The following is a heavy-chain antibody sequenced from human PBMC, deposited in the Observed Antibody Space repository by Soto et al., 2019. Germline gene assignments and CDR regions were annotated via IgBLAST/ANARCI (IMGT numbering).Heavy chain of an antibody. J-gene: IGHJ6*02. CDR3: ARGPWNNWNYYYGMDV. CDR1: GYTFTSYG. Sequence: ASVKVSCKASGYTFTSYGISWVRQAPGQGLEWMGWISAYNGNTNYAQKLQGRVTMTTDTSTSTAYMELRILRSDDTAVYYCARGPWNNWNYYYGMDVWGQGTTVTVS. D-gene: IGHD1-20*01. V-gene: IGHV1-18*01. CDR2: ISAYNGNT.